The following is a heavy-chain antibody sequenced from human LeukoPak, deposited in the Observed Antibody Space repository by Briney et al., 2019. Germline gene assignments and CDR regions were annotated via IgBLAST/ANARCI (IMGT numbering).Heavy chain of an antibody. D-gene: IGHD6-19*01. CDR3: ASADSGVY. Sequence: GGSLRLSCAASGFSFSSYSMNWVRQAPGKGLEWVSYISGSSSTIYYADSVKGRFTISRDIAKNSLYLQMNSLRDEDTAVYYCASADSGVYWGQGTLVTVSS. V-gene: IGHV3-48*02. CDR2: ISGSSSTI. CDR1: GFSFSSYS. J-gene: IGHJ4*02.